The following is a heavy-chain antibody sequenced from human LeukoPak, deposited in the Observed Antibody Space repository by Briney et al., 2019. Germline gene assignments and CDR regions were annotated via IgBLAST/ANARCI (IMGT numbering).Heavy chain of an antibody. CDR2: ISISSSYI. CDR1: GFTFSSYS. D-gene: IGHD6-19*01. J-gene: IGHJ4*02. V-gene: IGHV3-21*01. CDR3: ARDVSLSGWSDY. Sequence: PGGSLRLSCAASGFTFSSYSMTWVRQAPGKGLGWVSSISISSSYIYYADSVKGRFTISRDNAKNSLYLQMNSLRAEDTAVYYCARDVSLSGWSDYWGQGTLVTVSS.